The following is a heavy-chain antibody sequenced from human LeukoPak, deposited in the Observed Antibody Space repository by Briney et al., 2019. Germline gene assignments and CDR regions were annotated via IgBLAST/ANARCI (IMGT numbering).Heavy chain of an antibody. D-gene: IGHD6-13*01. V-gene: IGHV1-8*03. J-gene: IGHJ6*03. Sequence: GASVKVSCKASGYTFTSYDINWVRQATGQGLEWMGWMNPNSGNTGYAQKFQGRVTITRNTSISTAYMELSSLRSEDTAVYYCAREVIAAAGRQSYYYYMDVWGKGTTVTVPS. CDR1: GYTFTSYD. CDR3: AREVIAAAGRQSYYYYMDV. CDR2: MNPNSGNT.